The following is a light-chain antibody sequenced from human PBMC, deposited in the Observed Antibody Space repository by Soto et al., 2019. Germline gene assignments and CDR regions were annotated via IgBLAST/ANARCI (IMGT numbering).Light chain of an antibody. V-gene: IGKV3-20*01. Sequence: EIVLTQSPGTLSLSPGERATRSGGASQRVTSNYLAWYQHKPGHAPTLLSFGSSIRVTCIPYRFIVSCSVTEFTITISRLEPEYFAVYYCQYYVMSLTTVGQGTKVDIK. CDR3: QYYVMSLTT. CDR1: QRVTSNY. J-gene: IGKJ1*01. CDR2: GSS.